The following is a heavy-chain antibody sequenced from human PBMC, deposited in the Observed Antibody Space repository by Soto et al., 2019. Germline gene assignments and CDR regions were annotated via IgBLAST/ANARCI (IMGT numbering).Heavy chain of an antibody. V-gene: IGHV3-33*01. CDR2: IWYDGSNK. CDR1: GFTFSSYG. Sequence: QVQLVESGGGVVQPGRSLRLSCAASGFTFSSYGMHWVRQAPGKGLEWVAVIWYDGSNKYYADSVKGRFTISSDNSKNTLYMQMSSLSAEGTAVYYCARELWFGELFLDYYYYGMDVWGQGTTVTVSS. CDR3: ARELWFGELFLDYYYYGMDV. D-gene: IGHD3-10*01. J-gene: IGHJ6*02.